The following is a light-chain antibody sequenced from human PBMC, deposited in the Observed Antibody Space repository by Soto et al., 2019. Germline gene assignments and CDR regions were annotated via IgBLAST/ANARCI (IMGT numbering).Light chain of an antibody. V-gene: IGLV2-8*01. CDR2: EVN. CDR3: SSYAGSSNV. Sequence: QSVLTQPPSASGYPGKSVAISCTGTSSDVGGYNYVSWYQQHPGKALKLMIYEVNKRPSGVPDRFSGSKSGNTASLTVSGLQAEDEADYYCSSYAGSSNVFGSGTNFTGL. J-gene: IGLJ1*01. CDR1: SSDVGGYNY.